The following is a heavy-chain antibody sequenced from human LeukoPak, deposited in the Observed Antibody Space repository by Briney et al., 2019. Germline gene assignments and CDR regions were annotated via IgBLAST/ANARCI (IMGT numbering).Heavy chain of an antibody. CDR3: ARDKDGMDV. CDR1: GFIFSSYG. CDR2: ILYGGSNN. Sequence: GGSLRLSCAASGFIFSSYGMHWVRQAPGKGLEWVAIILYGGSNNYYADSVKGRFSISRDNSKNTLYLQMNSLRAEDTAVYYCARDKDGMDVWGQGTTVTVSS. V-gene: IGHV3-33*01. J-gene: IGHJ6*02.